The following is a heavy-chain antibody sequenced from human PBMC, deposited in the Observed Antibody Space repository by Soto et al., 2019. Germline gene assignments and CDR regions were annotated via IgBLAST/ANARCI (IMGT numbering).Heavy chain of an antibody. CDR3: ARDRDYSGMDV. J-gene: IGHJ6*02. Sequence: QVQLVESGGGVVPPGRSLRLSCAASGFTLSGYGMHWVRQAPGKGLEWVAVLWHDGVNQNYADSVKGRFAISRDNSKNTLSLQMNSLGAEDTAVYYCARDRDYSGMDVWGQGTTVTVSS. CDR2: LWHDGVNQ. CDR1: GFTLSGYG. V-gene: IGHV3-33*01. D-gene: IGHD3-10*01.